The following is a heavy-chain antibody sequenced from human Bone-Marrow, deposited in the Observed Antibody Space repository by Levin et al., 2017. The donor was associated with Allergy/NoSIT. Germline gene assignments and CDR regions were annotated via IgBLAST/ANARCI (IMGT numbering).Heavy chain of an antibody. CDR1: GFTFSDHY. CDR3: ARSPNITALNRYDLDV. CDR2: SRNKSNSYTT. Sequence: GGSLRLSCAASGFTFSDHYMDWVRQAPGKGLEWVGRSRNKSNSYTTEYAASVKGRFIISRDDSQKLLYLQMNSLKTEDTAVYFCARSPNITALNRYDLDVWGQGTTVTVSS. J-gene: IGHJ6*02. D-gene: IGHD1-20*01. V-gene: IGHV3-72*01.